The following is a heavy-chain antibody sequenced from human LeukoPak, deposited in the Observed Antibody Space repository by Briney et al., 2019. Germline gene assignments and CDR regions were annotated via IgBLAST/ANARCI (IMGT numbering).Heavy chain of an antibody. D-gene: IGHD2-8*01. CDR1: GFTFSSYW. CDR2: IKQDGSEK. J-gene: IGHJ3*02. Sequence: GGSLRLSCAASGFTFSSYWMSWVRQAPGKGLEWVANIKQDGSEKYYVDSMKGRFTISRDNAKNSLYLQMNSLRAEDTAVYYCARSGKWWRGAFDIWGQGTMVTVSS. CDR3: ARSGKWWRGAFDI. V-gene: IGHV3-7*01.